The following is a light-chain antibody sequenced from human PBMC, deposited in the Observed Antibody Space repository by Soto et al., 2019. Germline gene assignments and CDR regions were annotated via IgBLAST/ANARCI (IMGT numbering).Light chain of an antibody. CDR2: RAS. Sequence: IPMTQSPSSLSASVGDRVTLSCRASRNISSDLNWYQQKPGKAPKLLIYRASTLQNGVPSRFSGSGSATDFTLTITTLQPEDFATYSCQQSYSTLPYTFGQGTKVEIK. V-gene: IGKV1-39*01. CDR1: RNISSD. CDR3: QQSYSTLPYT. J-gene: IGKJ2*01.